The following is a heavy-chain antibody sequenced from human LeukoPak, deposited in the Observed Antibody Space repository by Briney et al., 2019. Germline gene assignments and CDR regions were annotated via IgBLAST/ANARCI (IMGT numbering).Heavy chain of an antibody. CDR2: IYPADSDT. CDR1: GYSFTYYW. J-gene: IGHJ4*02. D-gene: IGHD5-24*01. V-gene: IGHV5-51*01. CDR3: ARQDGRALYYFDY. Sequence: GESLKISCKGSGYSFTYYWIGWVRQLPGKGQEWTGIIYPADSDTRYSPSFQGLVTISADKSTSTAYLQWSSLKASDTAMYYCARQDGRALYYFDYWGQGTLVTVSA.